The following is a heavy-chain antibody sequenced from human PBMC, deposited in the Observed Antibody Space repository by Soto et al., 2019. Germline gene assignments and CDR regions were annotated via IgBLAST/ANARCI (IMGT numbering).Heavy chain of an antibody. V-gene: IGHV4-30-4*01. Sequence: SETLSLTCTVSGGSISSGDYYWSWIRQPPGKGLEWIGYIYYSGSTYYNPSLKSRVTISVDTSKNQFSLKLSSVTAADTAVYYCARDLRGYYYDSSGYFDYWGQGTLVTVSS. CDR1: GGSISSGDYY. D-gene: IGHD3-22*01. CDR3: ARDLRGYYYDSSGYFDY. CDR2: IYYSGST. J-gene: IGHJ4*02.